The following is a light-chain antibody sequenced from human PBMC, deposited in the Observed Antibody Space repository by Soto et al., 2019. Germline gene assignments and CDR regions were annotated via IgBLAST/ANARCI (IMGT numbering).Light chain of an antibody. V-gene: IGLV2-8*01. CDR2: EVS. CDR3: SSFAGNHNKV. Sequence: QSALTQPPSASGSPGQSVTISCTGTSSDVGGYNYVSWYQQHPGKAPKLMISEVSKRPSGVPDRFSGSKSGNTASLTVSGLQAEDEADYYCSSFAGNHNKVFGGGTKLTVL. J-gene: IGLJ2*01. CDR1: SSDVGGYNY.